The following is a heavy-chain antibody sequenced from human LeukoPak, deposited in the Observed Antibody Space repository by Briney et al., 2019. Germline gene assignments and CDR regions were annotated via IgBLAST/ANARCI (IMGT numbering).Heavy chain of an antibody. CDR3: ARGSGTMIWVWGY. CDR2: IRYDGSKK. V-gene: IGHV3-30*02. J-gene: IGHJ4*02. Sequence: GGSLRLSCTASGFAFRSHAMHWVRQAPGKGLEWVAFIRYDGSKKFYADSVKGRFTISRDNSKNTLYLQMYSLRAEDTAVYYCARGSGTMIWVWGYWGQGTLVTVSS. D-gene: IGHD3-22*01. CDR1: GFAFRSHA.